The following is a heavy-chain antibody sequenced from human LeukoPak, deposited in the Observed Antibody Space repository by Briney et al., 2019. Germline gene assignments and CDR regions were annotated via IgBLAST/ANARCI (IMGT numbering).Heavy chain of an antibody. V-gene: IGHV1-2*02. Sequence: ASVKVSCKASGYTFTGYYMHWVRQAPGQGLEWMGWINPNSGGTNYAQKFQGRVTMTRDTSISTAYMELSRLRSDDTAVYYCAREQRGSGIAVAGFDYWGQGTLVTVSS. CDR3: AREQRGSGIAVAGFDY. D-gene: IGHD6-19*01. CDR2: INPNSGGT. CDR1: GYTFTGYY. J-gene: IGHJ4*02.